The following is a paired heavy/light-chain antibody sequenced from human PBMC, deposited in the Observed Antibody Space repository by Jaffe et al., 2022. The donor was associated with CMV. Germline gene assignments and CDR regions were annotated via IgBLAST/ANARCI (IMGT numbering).Heavy chain of an antibody. D-gene: IGHD6-13*01. V-gene: IGHV1-46*01. J-gene: IGHJ5*02. CDR1: GYTFTSYY. Sequence: QVQLVQSGAEVKKPGASVKVSCKASGYTFTSYYMHWVRQAPGQGLEWMGIINPSGGSTSYAQKFQGRVTMTRDTSTSTVYMELSSLRSEDTAVYYCAREGGYSSSWNEGWFDPWGQGTLVTVSS. CDR2: INPSGGST. CDR3: AREGGYSSSWNEGWFDP.
Light chain of an antibody. Sequence: DIQMTQSPSTLSASVGDRVTITCRASQSISSWLAWYQQKPGKAPKLLIYKASSLESGVPSRFSGSGSGTEFTLTISSLQPDDFATYYCQQYNSYSQYTFGQGTKLEIK. CDR2: KAS. CDR3: QQYNSYSQYT. J-gene: IGKJ2*01. V-gene: IGKV1-5*03. CDR1: QSISSW.